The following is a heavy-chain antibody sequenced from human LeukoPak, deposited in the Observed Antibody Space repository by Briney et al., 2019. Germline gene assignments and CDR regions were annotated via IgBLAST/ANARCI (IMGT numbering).Heavy chain of an antibody. V-gene: IGHV4-34*01. J-gene: IGHJ3*02. CDR2: INHSGST. CDR3: ARLPRITMVRGVIILVAFDI. CDR1: GGSFSGYY. Sequence: PETLSLTCAVYGGSFSGYYWSWIRQPPGKGLEWIGEINHSGSTNYNPSLKSRVTISVDTSKNQFSLKLSSVTAADTAVYYCARLPRITMVRGVIILVAFDIWGQGTMVTVSS. D-gene: IGHD3-10*01.